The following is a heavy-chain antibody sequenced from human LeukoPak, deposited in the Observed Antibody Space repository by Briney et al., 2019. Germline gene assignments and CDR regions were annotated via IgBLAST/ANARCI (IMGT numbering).Heavy chain of an antibody. CDR3: ARDFNTAGYYDSEDAFDI. D-gene: IGHD3-22*01. Sequence: ASVKVSCKASGYTFTGYYMHWVRQAPGQGLEWMGWINPNSGGTNYAQKFQGRVTMTRDTSISTAYMELSRLRSDDTAVYYCARDFNTAGYYDSEDAFDIWGQGTMVTVSS. J-gene: IGHJ3*02. CDR2: INPNSGGT. V-gene: IGHV1-2*02. CDR1: GYTFTGYY.